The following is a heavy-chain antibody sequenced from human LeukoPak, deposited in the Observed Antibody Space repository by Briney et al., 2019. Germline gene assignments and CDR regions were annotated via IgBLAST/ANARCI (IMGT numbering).Heavy chain of an antibody. CDR2: IYYSGST. J-gene: IGHJ4*02. CDR1: GGSFSGYY. Sequence: SETLSLTCAVYGGSFSGYYWSWIRQPPGKGLEWIGYIYYSGSTNYDPSLKSRVTISVDTSKNQFSLKLSSVTAADTAVYYCARALGELLPFDYWGQGTLVTVSS. CDR3: ARALGELLPFDY. D-gene: IGHD3-10*01. V-gene: IGHV4-59*08.